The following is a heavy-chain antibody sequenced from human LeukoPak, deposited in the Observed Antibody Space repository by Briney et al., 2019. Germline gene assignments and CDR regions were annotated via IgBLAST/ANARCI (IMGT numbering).Heavy chain of an antibody. CDR3: ARDGRFGNKWAFDI. J-gene: IGHJ3*02. D-gene: IGHD3-10*01. Sequence: GGSLRLSCAASGFTFSSYAMSWVRQAPGKGLEWVSVIYSGGSTYYADSVKGRFTISRHNSKNTLYLQMNSLRAEDTAVYYCARDGRFGNKWAFDIWGQGTMVTVSS. CDR2: IYSGGST. CDR1: GFTFSSYA. V-gene: IGHV3-53*04.